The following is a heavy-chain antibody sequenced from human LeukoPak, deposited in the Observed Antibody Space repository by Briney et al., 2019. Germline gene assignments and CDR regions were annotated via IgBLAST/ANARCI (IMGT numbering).Heavy chain of an antibody. D-gene: IGHD2-21*02. Sequence: PGGSLRLSCAASGFTFNDYGMSWVRQAPGKGLEWVSGINWNGGSTGYADSVKGRFTISRDNAKNSLYLQMNSLRAEDTALYYCARVLPSYCGGDCYSGSKDYWGQGTLFTVSS. J-gene: IGHJ4*02. CDR1: GFTFNDYG. V-gene: IGHV3-20*04. CDR3: ARVLPSYCGGDCYSGSKDY. CDR2: INWNGGST.